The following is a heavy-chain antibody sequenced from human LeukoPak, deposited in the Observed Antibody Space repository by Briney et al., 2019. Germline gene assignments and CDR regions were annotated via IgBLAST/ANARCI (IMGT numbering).Heavy chain of an antibody. CDR2: ISAYNGNT. Sequence: ASVKVSCKASGYTSTSYGISWVRQAPGQGLEWMGWISAYNGNTNYAQKLQGRVTMTTDTSTSTAYMELRSLRSDDTAVYYCARVRVGATIDYYYYMDVWGKGTTVTVSS. V-gene: IGHV1-18*01. CDR1: GYTSTSYG. CDR3: ARVRVGATIDYYYYMDV. D-gene: IGHD1-26*01. J-gene: IGHJ6*03.